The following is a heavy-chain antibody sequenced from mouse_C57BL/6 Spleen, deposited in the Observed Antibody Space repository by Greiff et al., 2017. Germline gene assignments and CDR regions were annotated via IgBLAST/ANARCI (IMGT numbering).Heavy chain of an antibody. V-gene: IGHV1-82*01. Sequence: QVQLQQSGPELVKPGASVKISCKASGYAFSSSWMNWVKQRPGKGLEWIGRIYPGDGDTNYNGKFKGKATLTADKSSSTAYMQLSSLTSEDSAVYFCARKWTGVYYFDYWGQGTTLTVSS. CDR2: IYPGDGDT. CDR3: ARKWTGVYYFDY. J-gene: IGHJ2*01. D-gene: IGHD4-1*01. CDR1: GYAFSSSW.